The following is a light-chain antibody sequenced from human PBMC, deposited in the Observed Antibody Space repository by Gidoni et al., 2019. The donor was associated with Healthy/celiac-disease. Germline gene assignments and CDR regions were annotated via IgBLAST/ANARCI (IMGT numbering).Light chain of an antibody. CDR3: QQRSNWLT. CDR1: QSVSIY. V-gene: IGKV3-11*01. J-gene: IGKJ4*01. Sequence: EIVFSQSPATLSLYPGERAPLSCRASQSVSIYLAWYQQKPGPAPRLLIYDASNRATGTPARFSGSGSGTDFTLTISSLEPEDFAVYYCQQRSNWLTFGGGTKVEIK. CDR2: DAS.